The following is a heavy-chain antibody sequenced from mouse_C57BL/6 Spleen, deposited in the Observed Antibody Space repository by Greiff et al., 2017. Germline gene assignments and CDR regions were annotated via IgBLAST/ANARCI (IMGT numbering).Heavy chain of an antibody. CDR2: ISNLAYSI. CDR3: ARGDYDDYAMDY. CDR1: GFTFSDYG. D-gene: IGHD2-4*01. J-gene: IGHJ4*01. Sequence: EVQLVESGGGSVQPGGSLKLSCAASGFTFSDYGMAWVRQAPRKGPEWVAFISNLAYSIYYADTVTGRFTISRENAKNTLYLEMSRQRSEDTAMYYCARGDYDDYAMDYWGQGTSVTVSS. V-gene: IGHV5-15*01.